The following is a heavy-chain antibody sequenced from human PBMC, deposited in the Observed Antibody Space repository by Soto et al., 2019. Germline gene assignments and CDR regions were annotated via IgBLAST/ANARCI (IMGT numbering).Heavy chain of an antibody. D-gene: IGHD1-26*01. J-gene: IGHJ6*02. Sequence: GSSVKVSCKASGYTFTSYDINWVRQAPGQGLEWVGWINPTSEYTAHAQKFQGRVTMTREISTATAYMELSSLTSDDTAVYFCALWEHWVSNSYYYGLDVWGQGTTVTVYS. V-gene: IGHV1-8*01. CDR1: GYTFTSYD. CDR3: ALWEHWVSNSYYYGLDV. CDR2: INPTSEYT.